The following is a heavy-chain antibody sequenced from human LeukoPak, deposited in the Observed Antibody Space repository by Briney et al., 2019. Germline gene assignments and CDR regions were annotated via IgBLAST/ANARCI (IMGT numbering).Heavy chain of an antibody. CDR3: TCTVTQWSMDV. CDR1: GFTFSGSA. D-gene: IGHD4-17*01. CDR2: IRSKANSYAT. J-gene: IGHJ6*02. Sequence: PGGSLRLSCAASGFTFSGSAMHWVRQASGKGLEWVGRIRSKANSYATAYAASVKGRFTISRDDSKNTAYLQMNSLKTEDTAVYYCTCTVTQWSMDVWGQGTTVTVSS. V-gene: IGHV3-73*01.